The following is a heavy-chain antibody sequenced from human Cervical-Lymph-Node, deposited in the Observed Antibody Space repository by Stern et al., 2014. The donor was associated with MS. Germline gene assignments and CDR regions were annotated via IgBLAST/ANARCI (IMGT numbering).Heavy chain of an antibody. Sequence: QVQLLQPGGGVVQPGRSLRLSCAASGFTFSSFAMHWVRQAPGKGLEWVALISYDGSNTYYADSVKGRITVSRDNSKDTLYLQMNGLRAEDTAVYYCGRDICTSTSCPAYRGVFWGQGTLVTVSS. CDR2: ISYDGSNT. D-gene: IGHD2-2*01. J-gene: IGHJ4*02. CDR1: GFTFSSFA. V-gene: IGHV3-30*04. CDR3: GRDICTSTSCPAYRGVF.